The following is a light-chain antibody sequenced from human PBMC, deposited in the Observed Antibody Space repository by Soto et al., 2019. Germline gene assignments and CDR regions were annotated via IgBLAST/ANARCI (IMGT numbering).Light chain of an antibody. J-gene: IGLJ1*01. CDR2: DDS. V-gene: IGLV2-14*03. CDR1: SNDFGGYNY. CDR3: ASYTYTSPYV. Sequence: QSALTQPASVSGSPGQSITISCAGISNDFGGYNYVSWYQQHPGRVPKLLIYDDSNRPSGVSNRFSGSKSGNTASLTISGLQAEDEADYYGASYTYTSPYVFGIGTKLTVL.